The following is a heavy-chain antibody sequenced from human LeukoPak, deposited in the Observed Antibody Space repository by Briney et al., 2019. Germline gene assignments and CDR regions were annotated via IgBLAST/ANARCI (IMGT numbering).Heavy chain of an antibody. V-gene: IGHV3-30*04. CDR3: ATGGDYTVTTSFDY. Sequence: GGSLRLSCAASGFTFSSYAMHWVRQAPGKGLEWVAVISYDGSNKYYADSVKGRFTISRDNSKNTLYLQMNSLRAEDTAVYYCATGGDYTVTTSFDYWGQGTLVTVSS. J-gene: IGHJ4*02. D-gene: IGHD4-17*01. CDR2: ISYDGSNK. CDR1: GFTFSSYA.